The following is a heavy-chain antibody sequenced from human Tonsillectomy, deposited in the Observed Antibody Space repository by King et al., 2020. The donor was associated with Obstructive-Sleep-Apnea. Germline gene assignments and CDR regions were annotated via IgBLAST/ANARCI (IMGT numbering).Heavy chain of an antibody. J-gene: IGHJ4*02. Sequence: VQLVESGGGLVKPGGSLRLSCTASGFTFTDAWMSWVRQSPGRGLEWVGRIKSKADSGATDYAAPVKGRFTISRDDSINTLYLQMKSLTADDTAVYYCTTVVPSGWFGGYYFDYWGQGALVTFSS. V-gene: IGHV3-15*01. CDR2: IKSKADSGAT. D-gene: IGHD3-10*01. CDR3: TTVVPSGWFGGYYFDY. CDR1: GFTFTDAW.